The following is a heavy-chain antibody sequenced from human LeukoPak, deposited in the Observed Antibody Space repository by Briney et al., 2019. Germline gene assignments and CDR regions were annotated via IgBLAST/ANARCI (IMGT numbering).Heavy chain of an antibody. D-gene: IGHD2-2*01. J-gene: IGHJ4*02. Sequence: QPGGSLTLSCAASGFTFSNYAINWVRQAPGKGLEWVSTIKDGGGKTYYADSVKGRFTISRDNSKNTVYLQMSNLRAEDTAVYSCAVGLRPCSGATCYLNFHSWGQGTLVTVSS. CDR3: AVGLRPCSGATCYLNFHS. CDR2: IKDGGGKT. V-gene: IGHV3-23*01. CDR1: GFTFSNYA.